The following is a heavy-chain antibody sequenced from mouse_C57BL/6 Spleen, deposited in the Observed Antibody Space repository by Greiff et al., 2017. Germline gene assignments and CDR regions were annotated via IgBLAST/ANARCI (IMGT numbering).Heavy chain of an antibody. CDR3: ARDPIYYYGSSYDYYAMDY. CDR2: ISDGGSYT. V-gene: IGHV5-4*01. J-gene: IGHJ4*01. Sequence: EVMLVESGGGLVKPGGSLKLSCAASGFTFSSYAMSWVRQTPEKRLEWVATISDGGSYTYYPDNVKGRFTISRDNAKNNLYLQMSHLKSEDTAMYYCARDPIYYYGSSYDYYAMDYWGQGTSVTVSS. CDR1: GFTFSSYA. D-gene: IGHD1-1*01.